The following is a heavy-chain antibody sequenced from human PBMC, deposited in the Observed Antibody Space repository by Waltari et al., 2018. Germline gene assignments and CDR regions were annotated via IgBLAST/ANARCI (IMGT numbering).Heavy chain of an antibody. J-gene: IGHJ3*02. CDR1: GFSPSTSGVG. CDR2: IYWNDDK. V-gene: IGHV2-5*01. Sequence: QITLKESGPTLVKPTQTLTLTCTFSGFSPSTSGVGVGWIRQPPGKALEWLALIYWNDDKRYSPSLKSRLTITKDTSKNQVVLTMTNMDPVDTATYYCAHRRAVTGAFDIWGQGTMVTVSS. D-gene: IGHD2-21*02. CDR3: AHRRAVTGAFDI.